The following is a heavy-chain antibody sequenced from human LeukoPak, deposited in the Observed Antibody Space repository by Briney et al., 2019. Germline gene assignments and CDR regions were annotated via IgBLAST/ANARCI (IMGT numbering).Heavy chain of an antibody. Sequence: GGSLRLSCAASGFTFSSYAMSWVRQAPGQGLEWVSAISGSGGSTYYADSVKGRFTISRDNSKNTLYLQMNSLRAEDTAVYYCARSPLTGYYFFDYWGQGTLVTVSS. CDR1: GFTFSSYA. CDR2: ISGSGGST. V-gene: IGHV3-23*01. D-gene: IGHD3-9*01. J-gene: IGHJ4*02. CDR3: ARSPLTGYYFFDY.